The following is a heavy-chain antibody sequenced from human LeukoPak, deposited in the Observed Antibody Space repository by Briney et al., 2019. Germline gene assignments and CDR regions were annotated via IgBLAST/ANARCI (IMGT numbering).Heavy chain of an antibody. Sequence: GGSLRLSSAPSGFTFTQYLMTSVRHAPGKGVERVDQINHDGSEEYVMDSMTARFTTSKDNAKNSVFLQMSRRRAEDTAVYYCVRDGGVRGYDLLDYWGQGTLITVSS. J-gene: IGHJ4*02. V-gene: IGHV3-7*01. CDR2: INHDGSEE. CDR3: VRDGGVRGYDLLDY. CDR1: GFTFTQYL. D-gene: IGHD5-12*01.